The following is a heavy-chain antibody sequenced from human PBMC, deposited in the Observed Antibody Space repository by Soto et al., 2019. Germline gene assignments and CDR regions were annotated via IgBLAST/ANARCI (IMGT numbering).Heavy chain of an antibody. V-gene: IGHV2-5*01. CDR1: GFSLSTSGVG. D-gene: IGHD3-9*01. CDR3: AHKSDYDILTGPPRY. CDR2: IYWNDDK. J-gene: IGHJ4*02. Sequence: SGPTLVNPTQTLTLTCTFSGFSLSTSGVGVGWIRQPPGKALEWLALIYWNDDKRYSPSLKSRLTITKDTSKNQVVLTMTNMDPVDTATYYGAHKSDYDILTGPPRYWGQGTLVTVSS.